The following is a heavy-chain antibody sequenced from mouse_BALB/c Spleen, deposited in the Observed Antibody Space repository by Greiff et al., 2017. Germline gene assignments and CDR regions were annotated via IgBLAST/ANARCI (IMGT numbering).Heavy chain of an antibody. CDR1: GFTFSNYW. J-gene: IGHJ3*01. CDR3: TPSYYDYGGFAY. V-gene: IGHV6-6*02. Sequence: EVKVEESGGGLVQPGGSMKLSCVASGFTFSNYWMNWVRQSPEKGLEWVAEIRLKSNNYATHYAESVKGRFTISRDDSKSSVYLQMNNLRAEDTGIYYCTPSYYDYGGFAYWGQGTLVTVSA. CDR2: IRLKSNNYAT. D-gene: IGHD2-4*01.